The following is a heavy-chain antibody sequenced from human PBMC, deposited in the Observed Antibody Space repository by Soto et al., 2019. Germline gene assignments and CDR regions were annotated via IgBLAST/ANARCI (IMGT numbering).Heavy chain of an antibody. CDR1: GFTFSSYA. CDR2: ISSSSSTI. J-gene: IGHJ6*03. V-gene: IGHV3-48*01. D-gene: IGHD2-2*01. Sequence: GSLRLSCAASGFTFSSYAMSWVRQAPGKGLEWVSAISSSSSTIYYADSVKGRFTISRDNAKNSLYLQMNSLRAEDTAVYYCASQYCSRASCPSKGPYYYYYMDVWGKGTTVTVSS. CDR3: ASQYCSRASCPSKGPYYYYYMDV.